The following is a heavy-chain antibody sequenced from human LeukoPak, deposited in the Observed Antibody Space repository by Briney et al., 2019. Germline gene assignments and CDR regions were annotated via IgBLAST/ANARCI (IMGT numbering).Heavy chain of an antibody. V-gene: IGHV4-61*02. CDR1: GGSISSGFYY. CDR3: ARGISIAAGTTYDFWSGYYPRPYYYYMDV. D-gene: IGHD3-3*01. Sequence: SETLSLTCTVSGGSISSGFYYWTWIRQPAGKGLEWIGRIYTSGTTNYNPSLKNRVTISVDTSKNQFSLKLSSVTAADTAVYYCARGISIAAGTTYDFWSGYYPRPYYYYMDVWGKGTTVTVSS. CDR2: IYTSGTT. J-gene: IGHJ6*03.